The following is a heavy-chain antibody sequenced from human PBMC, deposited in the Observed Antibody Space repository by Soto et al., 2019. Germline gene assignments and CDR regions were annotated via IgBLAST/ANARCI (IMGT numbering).Heavy chain of an antibody. CDR2: IYSTENT. J-gene: IGHJ4*02. D-gene: IGHD3-16*02. Sequence: SETVSLSGTVSSGAVSGGSYSWGWIRQSPGKGLEWIGTIYSTENTYYHPSLLSRVTISVDTSMNEFSLRLSSVTAADTAVYYCARVPVHDYVWGSYRYRGVYYFDYWGQGTLVTVSS. CDR1: SGAVSGGSYS. V-gene: IGHV4-39*01. CDR3: ARVPVHDYVWGSYRYRGVYYFDY.